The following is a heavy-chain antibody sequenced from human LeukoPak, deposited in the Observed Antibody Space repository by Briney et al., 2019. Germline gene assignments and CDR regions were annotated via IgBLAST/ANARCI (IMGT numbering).Heavy chain of an antibody. D-gene: IGHD1-7*01. CDR2: INPNSGGT. V-gene: IGHV1-2*02. CDR1: GYTFTGYY. CDR3: ARDIITGTTSNWFDP. J-gene: IGHJ5*02. Sequence: ASVKVSCKASGYTFTGYYMPWVRQAPGQGLEWMGWINPNSGGTNYAQKFQGRVTMTRDTSISTAYMELSRLRSDDTAVYYCARDIITGTTSNWFDPWGQGTLVTVSS.